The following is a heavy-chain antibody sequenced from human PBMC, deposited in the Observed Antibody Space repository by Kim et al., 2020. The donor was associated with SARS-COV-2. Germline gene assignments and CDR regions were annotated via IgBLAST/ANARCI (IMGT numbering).Heavy chain of an antibody. Sequence: SVKGRFTISRDNSKNTLYLQMNSLRAEDTAVYYCAKDYYYGSGSYFSFDPWGQGTLVTVSS. CDR3: AKDYYYGSGSYFSFDP. J-gene: IGHJ5*02. V-gene: IGHV3-23*01. D-gene: IGHD3-10*01.